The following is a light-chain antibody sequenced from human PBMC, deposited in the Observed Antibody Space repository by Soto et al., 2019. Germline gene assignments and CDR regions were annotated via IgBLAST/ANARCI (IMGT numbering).Light chain of an antibody. CDR2: ATS. CDR3: QQLRNYPIT. V-gene: IGKV1-9*01. J-gene: IGKJ5*01. CDR1: QAISSY. Sequence: DIQLTQSPSFLSASVGDRVTITCRASQAISSYLAWYQQEPGKAPKLLIYATSTLQSGVPSRFSGSGSGTEFTLTISSLQPEDFATYYCQQLRNYPITFGQGTRQEI.